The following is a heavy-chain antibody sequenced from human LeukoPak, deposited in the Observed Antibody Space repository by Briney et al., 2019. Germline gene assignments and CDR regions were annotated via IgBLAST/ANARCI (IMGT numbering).Heavy chain of an antibody. J-gene: IGHJ5*02. V-gene: IGHV3-7*01. CDR2: IKQDGSEK. CDR1: GFTFSSYW. CDR3: ARDFLDSITGTEGFDP. Sequence: GGSLRLSCAASGFTFSSYWMSWVRQAPGKGLERVANIKQDGSEKYYVDSVKGRFTISRDNAKNSLYLQMNSLRAEGTAVYYCARDFLDSITGTEGFDPWGQGTLVTVSS. D-gene: IGHD1-7*01.